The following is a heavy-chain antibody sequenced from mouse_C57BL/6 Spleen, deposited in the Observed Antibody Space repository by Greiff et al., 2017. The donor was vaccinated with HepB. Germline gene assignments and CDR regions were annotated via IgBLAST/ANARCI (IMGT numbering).Heavy chain of an antibody. CDR2: IRNKAINHAT. D-gene: IGHD1-1*01. CDR1: GFTFSNAW. CDR3: TRDYGSSYDY. J-gene: IGHJ2*01. V-gene: IGHV6-6*01. Sequence: EVQLVESGGGLVQPGGSMKLSCAASGFTFSNAWMDWVRQSPEKGLEWVAEIRNKAINHATYYAESGKGRFTISRDDSKSSVYLQMNSLRAEESGIYYCTRDYGSSYDYWGQGTTLTVSS.